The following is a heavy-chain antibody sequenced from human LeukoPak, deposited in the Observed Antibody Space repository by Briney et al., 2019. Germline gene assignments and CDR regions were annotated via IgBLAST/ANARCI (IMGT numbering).Heavy chain of an antibody. D-gene: IGHD3-10*01. CDR3: ARAAYYYGSGSYLYYYGMDV. CDR1: GYTFTSYA. Sequence: ASVKVSCKASGYTFTSYAMHWVCQAPGQRLEWMGWINAGNGNTKYSQKLQGRVTMTTDTSTSTAYMELRSLRSDDTAVYYCARAAYYYGSGSYLYYYGMDVWGQGTTVTVSS. J-gene: IGHJ6*02. V-gene: IGHV1-3*01. CDR2: INAGNGNT.